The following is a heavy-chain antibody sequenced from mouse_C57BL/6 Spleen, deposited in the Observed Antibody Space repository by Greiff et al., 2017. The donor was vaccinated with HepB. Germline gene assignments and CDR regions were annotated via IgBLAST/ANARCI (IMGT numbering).Heavy chain of an antibody. CDR3: ARGYDGYDDGDYYAMDY. D-gene: IGHD2-2*01. CDR2: IYPRSGNT. V-gene: IGHV1-81*01. J-gene: IGHJ4*01. CDR1: GYTFTSYG. Sequence: QVQLQQSGAELARPGASVKLSCKASGYTFTSYGISWVKPRTGQGLEWIGEIYPRSGNTYYNEKFKGKATLTADKSSSTAYMALRSLTSEDSAVYFCARGYDGYDDGDYYAMDYWGQGTSVTVSS.